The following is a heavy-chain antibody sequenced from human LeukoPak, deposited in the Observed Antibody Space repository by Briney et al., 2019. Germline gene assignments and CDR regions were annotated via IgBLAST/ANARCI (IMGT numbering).Heavy chain of an antibody. J-gene: IGHJ4*02. Sequence: GGSLRLSCVASESTFRTYWMSWVRQAPGKGLEWVANIKEDGSEKYYVDSVKGRFTISRDNAKNSLYLQMNSLRAEDTAVHYCASNGIWGQGTLVTVSS. D-gene: IGHD1-14*01. CDR3: ASNGI. V-gene: IGHV3-7*01. CDR2: IKEDGSEK. CDR1: ESTFRTYW.